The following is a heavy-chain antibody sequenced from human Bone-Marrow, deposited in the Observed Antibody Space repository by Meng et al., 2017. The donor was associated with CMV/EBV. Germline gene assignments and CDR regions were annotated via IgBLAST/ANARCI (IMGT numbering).Heavy chain of an antibody. D-gene: IGHD2-2*02. CDR2: ISAYNGNT. CDR1: GYTFTSYG. CDR3: ARDRYCSSTSCYTGRYYYYGMDV. V-gene: IGHV1-18*01. Sequence: ASVKVSCKASGYTFTSYGISWVRQAPGQGLEWMGWISAYNGNTNYAQKLQGRVTMTTDTSTSTAYMELRSLRSDDTAVYYCARDRYCSSTSCYTGRYYYYGMDVWGQGTTATVSS. J-gene: IGHJ6*02.